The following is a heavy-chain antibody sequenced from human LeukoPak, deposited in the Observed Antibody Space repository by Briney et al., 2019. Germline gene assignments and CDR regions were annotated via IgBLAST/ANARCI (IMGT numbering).Heavy chain of an antibody. CDR1: GGSISSSSYY. D-gene: IGHD3-3*01. Sequence: SETLSLTCTVSGGSISSSSYYWSWIRQPPGKGLEWIGEINHSGSTNYNPSLKSRVTISVDTSKNQFSLKLSSVTAADTAVYYCARHHPYDFWSGYDAFDIWGQGTMVTVSS. J-gene: IGHJ3*02. V-gene: IGHV4-39*01. CDR2: INHSGST. CDR3: ARHHPYDFWSGYDAFDI.